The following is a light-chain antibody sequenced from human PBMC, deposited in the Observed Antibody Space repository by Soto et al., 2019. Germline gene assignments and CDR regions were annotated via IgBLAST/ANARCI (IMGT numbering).Light chain of an antibody. CDR1: QSVGSY. CDR3: QHYNSYSEA. CDR2: GAS. V-gene: IGKV3-20*01. J-gene: IGKJ1*01. Sequence: EIMFTQSPGTLSLSPGERATLSCRASQSVGSYLAWYQQTPGQAPRLLIYGASSRATGIPDRFSGSGSGTDFTLTISRLEPEDFATYYCQHYNSYSEAFGQGTKVDIK.